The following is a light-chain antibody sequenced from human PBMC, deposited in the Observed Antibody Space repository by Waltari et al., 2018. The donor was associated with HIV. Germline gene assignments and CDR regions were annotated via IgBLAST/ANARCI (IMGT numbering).Light chain of an antibody. CDR3: QQTYRTPHT. V-gene: IGKV1-39*01. Sequence: DIQVTQSPSSLSASVGDRVTIPCRAGQSINNCVNWYRQTPGKAPELLISAASDVQSGFSSRFVGSGSGTYYTLTVIRLQADDFASYYCQQTYRTPHTFGQGTRLEFK. CDR2: AAS. J-gene: IGKJ5*01. CDR1: QSINNC.